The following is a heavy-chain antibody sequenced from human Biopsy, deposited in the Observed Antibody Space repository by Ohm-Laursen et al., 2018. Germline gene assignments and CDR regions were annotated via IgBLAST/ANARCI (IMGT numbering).Heavy chain of an antibody. CDR3: VRLNRRGNIIFFDY. J-gene: IGHJ4*02. CDR2: RFHSGSP. V-gene: IGHV4-59*08. D-gene: IGHD3/OR15-3a*01. CDR1: GGSITADF. Sequence: SDTLFLTCTVSGGSITADFWTWIRQAPGERLEWIGYRFHSGSPMYNPSLKSRVTISVDTSKNQFSLTFTYMTAADTAVYYCVRLNRRGNIIFFDYWGRGTLVTVSS.